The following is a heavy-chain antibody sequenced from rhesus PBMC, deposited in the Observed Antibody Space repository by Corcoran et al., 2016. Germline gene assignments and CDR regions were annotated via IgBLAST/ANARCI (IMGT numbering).Heavy chain of an antibody. V-gene: IGHV7-193*02. D-gene: IGHD4-29*01. CDR3: ARSVAAGYFEF. Sequence: QVQLVQSGPEVKQPGASVKVSCKASGYSFTTYGMNWVRQAPGQGLEGWGGMNPYTGHPTYAQVFTERFVFSMDTSVSTVYLQISSLKGEDTAVYYCARSVAAGYFEFWGQGALVTVSS. J-gene: IGHJ1*01. CDR2: MNPYTGHP. CDR1: GYSFTTYG.